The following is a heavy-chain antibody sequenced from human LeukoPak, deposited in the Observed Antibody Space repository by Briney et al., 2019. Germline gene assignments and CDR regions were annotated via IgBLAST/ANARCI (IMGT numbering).Heavy chain of an antibody. Sequence: LSLTCAVSGGSISSSNWWSWVRQPPGKGLEWVSYISSSGSIIYYADSVKGRFTISRDNAKNSLYLQMNSLRAEDTAVYYCARDLGMTDGDYVSYFDYWGQGTLVTVSS. CDR3: ARDLGMTDGDYVSYFDY. V-gene: IGHV3-48*03. J-gene: IGHJ4*02. D-gene: IGHD4-17*01. CDR2: ISSSGSII. CDR1: GGSISSSN.